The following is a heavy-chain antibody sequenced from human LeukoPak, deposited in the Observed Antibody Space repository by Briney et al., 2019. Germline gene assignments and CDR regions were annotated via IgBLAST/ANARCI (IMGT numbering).Heavy chain of an antibody. D-gene: IGHD4-17*01. J-gene: IGHJ4*02. CDR3: AKGNGDHAIHPDY. V-gene: IGHV3-23*01. CDR1: GFTFDNYA. CDR2: VSGSGGTT. Sequence: GGSLRLSCAASGFTFDNYAMTWVRQAPGKGLEWVSLVSGSGGTTYYADSVKGRFTISRDNSKNTLYLQMNSLRADDTAVYYCAKGNGDHAIHPDYWGQGTLVTVSS.